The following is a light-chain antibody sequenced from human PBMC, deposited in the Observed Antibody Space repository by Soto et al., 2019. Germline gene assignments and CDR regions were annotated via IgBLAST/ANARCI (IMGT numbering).Light chain of an antibody. V-gene: IGKV3-15*01. CDR1: QSVSSN. CDR3: QQYNNWPRT. Sequence: IVMTQSPATLSVSPWERATLSCTASQSVSSNLAWYQQKPGQAPRLLIYGASTRATGIPARFSGSGSGTEFTLTISSLQSEDFAVYYCQQYNNWPRTFGQGTKVDIK. CDR2: GAS. J-gene: IGKJ2*01.